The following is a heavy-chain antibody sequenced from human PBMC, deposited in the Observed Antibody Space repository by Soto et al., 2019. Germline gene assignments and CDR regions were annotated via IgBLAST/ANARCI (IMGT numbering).Heavy chain of an antibody. CDR2: ISSSSSTI. Sequence: PGGSLRLSCAASGFTISSYSMNWVRKAPGKGLEWVSYISSSSSTIYYADSVKGRFTISRDNAKNSLYLQMNSLRAEDTAVYYCARHPERIAQIGWFDPWGQGTLVTVSS. CDR1: GFTISSYS. CDR3: ARHPERIAQIGWFDP. J-gene: IGHJ5*02. V-gene: IGHV3-48*01. D-gene: IGHD6-13*01.